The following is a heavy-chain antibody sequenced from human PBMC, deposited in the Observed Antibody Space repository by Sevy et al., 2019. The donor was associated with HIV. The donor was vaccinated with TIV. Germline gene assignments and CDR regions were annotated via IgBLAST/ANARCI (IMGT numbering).Heavy chain of an antibody. J-gene: IGHJ6*02. CDR3: TRDGEVIVVVPAAINYYYYGMDV. CDR2: IRSKAYGGTT. D-gene: IGHD2-2*01. V-gene: IGHV3-49*03. CDR1: GFTFGDYA. Sequence: GGSLRLSCTASGFTFGDYAMSWFRQAPGKGLEWVGFIRSKAYGGTTEYAASVKGRFTISRDDSKSIAYLQMNSLKTEETAVYYCTRDGEVIVVVPAAINYYYYGMDVWGQGTTVTVSS.